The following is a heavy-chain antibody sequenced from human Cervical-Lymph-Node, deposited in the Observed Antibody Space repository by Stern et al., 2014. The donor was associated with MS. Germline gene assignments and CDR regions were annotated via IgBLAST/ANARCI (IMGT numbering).Heavy chain of an antibody. CDR2: ISWNSGTI. J-gene: IGHJ4*02. Sequence: EVQLVESGGGLVQPGRSLRLSCAASGFTFDDYAMHWVRQAPGKGLEWVSGISWNSGTIGYADSVKGRFAISRDNAKNSLYLQMNSLRTEDTALYYCVKDISWGGLRHFEYGGQGTLVTVSS. CDR1: GFTFDDYA. V-gene: IGHV3-9*01. D-gene: IGHD4-17*01. CDR3: VKDISWGGLRHFEY.